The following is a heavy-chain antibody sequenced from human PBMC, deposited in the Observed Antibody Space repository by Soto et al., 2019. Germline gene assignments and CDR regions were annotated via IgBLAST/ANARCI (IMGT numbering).Heavy chain of an antibody. Sequence: SETLSLTWTVSGGSISSSVYYWGWIRQPPGKGLEWIGSIYYSGSTYYNPSLKSRVTISVDTSKNQFSLKLSSVTAADTAVYYCAVRYFGGYYYYYGMDVWGQGTTVTAP. J-gene: IGHJ6*02. D-gene: IGHD3-9*01. V-gene: IGHV4-39*01. CDR2: IYYSGST. CDR3: AVRYFGGYYYYYGMDV. CDR1: GGSISSSVYY.